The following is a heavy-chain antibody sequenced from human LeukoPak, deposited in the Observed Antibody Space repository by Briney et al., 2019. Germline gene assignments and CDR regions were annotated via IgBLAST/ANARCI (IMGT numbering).Heavy chain of an antibody. CDR2: IMHTGST. Sequence: PSETLSLTCAVYGYSLTNHYWIWIRQPPGKGLEWIGEIMHTGSTNCNPSLKSRVTISVDTSKNQFFLNLTSVTAADTAVYYCARGPAAVHPWGQGTLVTVSS. D-gene: IGHD6-13*01. J-gene: IGHJ5*02. CDR3: ARGPAAVHP. V-gene: IGHV4-34*12. CDR1: GYSLTNHY.